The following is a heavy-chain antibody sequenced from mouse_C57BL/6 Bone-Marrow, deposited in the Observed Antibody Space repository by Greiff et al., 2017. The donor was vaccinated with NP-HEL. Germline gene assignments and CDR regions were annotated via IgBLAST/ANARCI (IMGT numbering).Heavy chain of an antibody. CDR1: GYTFTDYE. CDR2: IDPETGGT. J-gene: IGHJ4*01. CDR3: TEGDY. V-gene: IGHV1-15*01. Sequence: QVTLKVSGAELVRPGASVTLSCKASGYTFTDYEMHWVKQTPVHGLEWIGAIDPETGGTAYNQKFKGKAILTADKSSSTAYMELRSLTSEDSAVYYCTEGDYWGQGTSVTVSS.